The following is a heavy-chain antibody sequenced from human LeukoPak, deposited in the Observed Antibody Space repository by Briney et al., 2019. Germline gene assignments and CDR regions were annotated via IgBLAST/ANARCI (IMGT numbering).Heavy chain of an antibody. CDR1: GFSFNSDN. Sequence: PGGSLRLSCAASGFSFNSDNMNWVRQAPGKGLEWVSSISWSGSSIYYADSVKGRFTISRDNAKNSLYLLMESLRVEDTAVYYCAKDDAWLRFGEWSQGTLVTVSS. CDR3: AKDDAWLRFGE. D-gene: IGHD3-10*01. V-gene: IGHV3-21*04. CDR2: ISWSGSSI. J-gene: IGHJ4*02.